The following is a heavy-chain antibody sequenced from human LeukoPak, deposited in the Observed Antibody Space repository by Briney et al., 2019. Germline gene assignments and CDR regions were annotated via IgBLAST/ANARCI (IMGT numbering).Heavy chain of an antibody. CDR3: ARDGGTRLKYSFGYGDY. Sequence: GGSLRLSCAASGFTFSSYAMNWVRQAPGKGLEWVSYISSSGDTIFYADSVKGRFTISRDNAKNSLYLQMNSLRAEDTAVYYCARDGGTRLKYSFGYGDYWGQGTLVTVSS. D-gene: IGHD3-22*01. CDR1: GFTFSSYA. J-gene: IGHJ4*02. CDR2: ISSSGDTI. V-gene: IGHV3-48*03.